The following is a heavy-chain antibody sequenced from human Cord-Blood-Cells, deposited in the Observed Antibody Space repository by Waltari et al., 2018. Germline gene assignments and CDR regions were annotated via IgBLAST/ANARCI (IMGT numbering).Heavy chain of an antibody. V-gene: IGHV1-69*01. CDR2: IIPIFGTA. CDR3: ARGDLLYNWNYGWFDP. D-gene: IGHD1-7*01. Sequence: QVQLVQSGAEVKKPGSSVKVSCKASGGTFSSSAISGVRKSPGQGLEWMGGIIPIFGTATYAQKFQGRVTITADESTSTAYMELSSLRSEDTAVYYCARGDLLYNWNYGWFDPWGQGTLVTVSS. J-gene: IGHJ5*02. CDR1: GGTFSSSA.